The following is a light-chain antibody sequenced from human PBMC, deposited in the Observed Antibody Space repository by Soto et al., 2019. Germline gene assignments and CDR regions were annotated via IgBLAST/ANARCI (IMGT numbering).Light chain of an antibody. CDR2: DDG. V-gene: IGLV3-21*02. CDR3: QSFDINVLALI. J-gene: IGLJ2*01. Sequence: SYELTQPPSVSVAPGQTARITCGGNNIEIKSVHWYQQKPGQAPVLVVYDDGDRTTGIPERFSGSKSGTSASLTITGLRAEDEADYYCQSFDINVLALIFGVGTKLTVL. CDR1: NIEIKS.